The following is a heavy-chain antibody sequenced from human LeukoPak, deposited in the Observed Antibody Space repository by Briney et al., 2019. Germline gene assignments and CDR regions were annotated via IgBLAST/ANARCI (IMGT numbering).Heavy chain of an antibody. Sequence: ASVKVSCKASGYTFTSYGISWVRQALGQGLEWMGWMSAYNGNTNYAQKLQGRVTMTTDTSTSTAYMELRSLRSDDTAVYYCARSFDSSGWQRADWYFDLWGRGTLVTVSS. V-gene: IGHV1-18*01. CDR3: ARSFDSSGWQRADWYFDL. J-gene: IGHJ2*01. D-gene: IGHD6-19*01. CDR2: MSAYNGNT. CDR1: GYTFTSYG.